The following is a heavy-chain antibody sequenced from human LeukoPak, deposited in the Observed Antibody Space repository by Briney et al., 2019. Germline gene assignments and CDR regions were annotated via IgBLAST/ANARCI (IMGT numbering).Heavy chain of an antibody. CDR3: AREYDPSGVDY. D-gene: IGHD3-22*01. Sequence: GASVKVSCKASGYTFTNYAVNWVRQAPGQGLEWMGWINTYTGDPTYAQGFTGRFVFSLDTSVSSAYLHISSLKAEDTAMYYCAREYDPSGVDYWGQGTLVTVSS. CDR1: GYTFTNYA. J-gene: IGHJ4*02. V-gene: IGHV7-4-1*02. CDR2: INTYTGDP.